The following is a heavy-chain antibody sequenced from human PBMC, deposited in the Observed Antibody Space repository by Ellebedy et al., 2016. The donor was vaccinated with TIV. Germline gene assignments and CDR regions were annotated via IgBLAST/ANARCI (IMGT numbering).Heavy chain of an antibody. CDR1: GYTLTELS. J-gene: IGHJ4*02. CDR2: FDPEDGET. D-gene: IGHD6-19*01. V-gene: IGHV1-24*01. Sequence: ASVKVSXXVSGYTLTELSMHWVRQAPGKGLEWTGGFDPEDGETIYAQKFQGRVTMTEDTSTDTAYMELSSLRSEDTAVYYCATESLYSSGLNTFDYWGQGTLVTVSS. CDR3: ATESLYSSGLNTFDY.